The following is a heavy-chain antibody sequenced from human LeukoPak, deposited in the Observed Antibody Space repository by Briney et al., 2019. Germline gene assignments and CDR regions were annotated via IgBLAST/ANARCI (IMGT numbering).Heavy chain of an antibody. CDR2: INPKSGGT. J-gene: IGHJ4*02. Sequence: GASVKVSCKAFGYTFTGYYIHWVRQAPGQGLEWMGWINPKSGGTNYVQKFQGRVTMTRDTSISTAYMDLSSLRSDDTAVYYCARGSLWFGSKFDYWGQGTLVTVSS. CDR3: ARGSLWFGSKFDY. V-gene: IGHV1-2*02. CDR1: GYTFTGYY. D-gene: IGHD3-10*01.